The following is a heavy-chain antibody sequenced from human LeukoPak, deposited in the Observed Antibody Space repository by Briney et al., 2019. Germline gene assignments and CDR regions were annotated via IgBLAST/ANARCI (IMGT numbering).Heavy chain of an antibody. D-gene: IGHD2-15*01. J-gene: IGHJ4*02. CDR2: INPSGGRS. V-gene: IGHV1-46*01. CDR3: ARDYMNLVVVAASTIGGFDY. CDR1: GYTFTSYF. Sequence: ASVKVSCKASGYTFTSYFIHWVRQAPGQGLEWMGIINPSGGRSIYAQKFQGRVTFTRDMSTSRVYMELSSLRSEDTAVYYCARDYMNLVVVAASTIGGFDYWGQGTLVTVSS.